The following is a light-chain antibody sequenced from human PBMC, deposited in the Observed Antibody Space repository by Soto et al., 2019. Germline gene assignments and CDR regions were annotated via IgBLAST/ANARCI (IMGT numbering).Light chain of an antibody. Sequence: AIQMTQSPSSLSASVGDRVTITCRASQGIGNDVGWYQQKPGKAPKLLIFAASSLQSGVPSRFSGSGSGTDFTLTIISLQPEDLATYYCLQDSNYPLTFGGGTKVEIK. CDR3: LQDSNYPLT. J-gene: IGKJ4*01. CDR1: QGIGND. CDR2: AAS. V-gene: IGKV1-6*01.